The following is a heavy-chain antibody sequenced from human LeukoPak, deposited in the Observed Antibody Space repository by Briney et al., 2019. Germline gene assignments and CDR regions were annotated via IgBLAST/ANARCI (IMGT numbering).Heavy chain of an antibody. CDR3: ARVRSGSYLVFYFDY. V-gene: IGHV4-34*01. J-gene: IGHJ4*02. Sequence: SETLSLTCAVYGGSFSGYYWSWIRQPPGKGLEWIGEINHSGSTSYNPSLKSRVTISVDTSKNQFSLKLSSVTAADTAVYYCARVRSGSYLVFYFDYWGQGTLVTVSS. D-gene: IGHD1-26*01. CDR2: INHSGST. CDR1: GGSFSGYY.